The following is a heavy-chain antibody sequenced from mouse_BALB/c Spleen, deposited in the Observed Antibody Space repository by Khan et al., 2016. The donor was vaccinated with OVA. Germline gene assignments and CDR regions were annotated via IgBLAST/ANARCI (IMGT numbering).Heavy chain of an antibody. CDR3: ARKNGSDFDY. CDR1: GYSFTGYF. D-gene: IGHD1-1*01. CDR2: INPHIGET. V-gene: IGHV1-20*02. Sequence: VQLKQSGPELVKPGASVKISCKASGYSFTGYFMNWVMQSHGKSLEWIRRINPHIGETLYNQKFKGKATLTVDESSRTAHMELRSLASEDSAVYYCARKNGSDFDYWGQGTTLTVSS. J-gene: IGHJ2*01.